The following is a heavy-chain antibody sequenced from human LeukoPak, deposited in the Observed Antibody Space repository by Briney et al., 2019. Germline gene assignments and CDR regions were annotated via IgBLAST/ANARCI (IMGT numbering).Heavy chain of an antibody. CDR2: INPSGGST. V-gene: IGHV1-46*01. CDR3: ARRGSSSTYYYGMDV. CDR1: GYTFTSYY. J-gene: IGHJ6*02. D-gene: IGHD6-6*01. Sequence: ASVKVSYKASGYTFTSYYMHWVRQAPGQGLEWMGIINPSGGSTSYAQKFQGRVTMTRDTSTSTVYMELSSLRSEDTAVYYCARRGSSSTYYYGMDVWGQGTTVTVSS.